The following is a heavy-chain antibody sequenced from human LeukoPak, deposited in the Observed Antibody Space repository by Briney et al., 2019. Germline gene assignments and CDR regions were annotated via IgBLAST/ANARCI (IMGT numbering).Heavy chain of an antibody. CDR2: INWNGGST. Sequence: GGSLRLSCAAFGFIFYDYGMSWVRQAPGKGLEWVSGINWNGGSTVYADSVKGRFTISRDNAKNSLYLQMNSLRAEDTALYYCARDRTPPVRYMDVWGKGTTVTISS. D-gene: IGHD1-1*01. CDR1: GFIFYDYG. CDR3: ARDRTPPVRYMDV. V-gene: IGHV3-20*04. J-gene: IGHJ6*03.